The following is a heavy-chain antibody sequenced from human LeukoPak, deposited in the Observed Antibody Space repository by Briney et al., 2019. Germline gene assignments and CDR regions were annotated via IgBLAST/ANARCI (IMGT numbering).Heavy chain of an antibody. CDR3: ASRTVRNWFDP. CDR2: INHSGST. J-gene: IGHJ5*02. D-gene: IGHD4-17*01. V-gene: IGHV4-34*01. Sequence: PSETLSVTCAVYGGSFSGYYWSWLRQPPGKGLEWIGEINHSGSTNYNPSLKSRVTISVDTSKNQFSLKLSSVTAADTAVYYCASRTVRNWFDPWGQGTLVTVSS. CDR1: GGSFSGYY.